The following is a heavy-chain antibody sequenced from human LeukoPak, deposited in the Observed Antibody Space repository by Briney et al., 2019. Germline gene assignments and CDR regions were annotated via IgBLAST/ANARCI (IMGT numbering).Heavy chain of an antibody. V-gene: IGHV1-2*02. CDR1: GYTFSGYY. CDR2: INPNSGGT. D-gene: IGHD6-13*01. Sequence: ASVKVSCTASGYTFSGYYMHWVRQAPGQGLEWMGWINPNSGGTNYAQKFQGRVTMTRDTSISTAYMELSRLRSDDTAVYYCARGYPLSTTAAGTYFQHWGQGTLVTVSS. J-gene: IGHJ1*01. CDR3: ARGYPLSTTAAGTYFQH.